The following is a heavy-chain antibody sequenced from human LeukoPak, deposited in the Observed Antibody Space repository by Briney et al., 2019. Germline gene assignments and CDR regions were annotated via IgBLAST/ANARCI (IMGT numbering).Heavy chain of an antibody. CDR1: GFTVSSNY. CDR3: ARERRPYDILTGSNYYYGMDV. CDR2: IYSGGST. Sequence: GGSLRLSCAASGFTVSSNYMSWVRQAPGKGLEWVSVIYSGGSTYYADSVKGRFTISRDNSKNTLYLQMNSLRAEDTAVYYCARERRPYDILTGSNYYYGMDVWDKGTTVTVSS. J-gene: IGHJ6*04. D-gene: IGHD3-9*01. V-gene: IGHV3-53*01.